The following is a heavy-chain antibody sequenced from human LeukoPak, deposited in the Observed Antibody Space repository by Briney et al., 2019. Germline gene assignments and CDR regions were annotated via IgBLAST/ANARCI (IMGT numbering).Heavy chain of an antibody. V-gene: IGHV3-23*01. J-gene: IGHJ4*01. CDR2: ISGSGDNM. CDR3: ARAPLFTAFDY. Sequence: GGSLRLSCLASKFTFNNYAMTWVRQAPGKGLEWVSSISGSGDNMDYADSVKGRFTISRDNSENTLYLQMNSLRAEDTAVYYCARAPLFTAFDYWGQGTLVTVSS. CDR1: KFTFNNYA.